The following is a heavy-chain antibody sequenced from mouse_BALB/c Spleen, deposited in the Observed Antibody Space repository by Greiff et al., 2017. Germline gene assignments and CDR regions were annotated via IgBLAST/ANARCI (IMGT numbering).Heavy chain of an antibody. J-gene: IGHJ1*01. CDR1: GFNIKDTY. CDR2: IDPANGNT. CDR3: AREDWYFDV. Sequence: EVQRVESGAELVKPGASVKLSCTASGFNIKDTYMHWVKQRPEQGLEWIGRIDPANGNTKYDPKFQGKATITADTSSNTAYLQLSSLTSEDTAVYYCAREDWYFDVWGAGTTVTVSS. V-gene: IGHV14-3*02.